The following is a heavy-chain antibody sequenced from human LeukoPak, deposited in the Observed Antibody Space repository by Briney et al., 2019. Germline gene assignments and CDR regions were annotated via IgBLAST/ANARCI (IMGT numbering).Heavy chain of an antibody. V-gene: IGHV1-3*01. CDR3: ARVTRQWLVIFDY. CDR1: GYTFTSYA. J-gene: IGHJ4*02. CDR2: INAGNGNI. Sequence: ASVKVSCKASGYTFTSYAMHWVRQAPGQRLEWMGWINAGNGNIKYSQKFQGRVTITRDTSASTAYMELSSLRSEDTAVYYCARVTRQWLVIFDYWGQGTLVTVSS. D-gene: IGHD6-19*01.